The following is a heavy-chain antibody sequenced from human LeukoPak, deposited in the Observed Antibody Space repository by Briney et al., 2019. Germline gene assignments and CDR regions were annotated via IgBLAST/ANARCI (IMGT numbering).Heavy chain of an antibody. CDR2: IIPILGIA. Sequence: SVKVSCKASGGTFSSYAIGWVRQAPGQGLEWMGRIIPILGIANYAQKFQGRVTITADKSTSTAYMELSSLRSEDTAVYYCARGSIGYCSGGSCYFDYWGQGTLVTVSS. D-gene: IGHD2-15*01. CDR3: ARGSIGYCSGGSCYFDY. J-gene: IGHJ4*02. CDR1: GGTFSSYA. V-gene: IGHV1-69*04.